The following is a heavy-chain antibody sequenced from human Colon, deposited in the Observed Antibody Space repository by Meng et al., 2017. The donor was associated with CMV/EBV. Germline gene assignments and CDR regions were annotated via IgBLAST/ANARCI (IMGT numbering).Heavy chain of an antibody. CDR3: ARDRAFFDH. V-gene: IGHV3-7*01. CDR1: GFTFSSYS. CDR2: INQDGSDI. J-gene: IGHJ4*02. Sequence: SCAASGFTFSSYSMNWVRQAPGKGLELVANINQDGSDIHYGGSVKGRFTISRDNAKSSLYLQMNSLRAEDSAVYYCARDRAFFDHWGQGVLVTVSS.